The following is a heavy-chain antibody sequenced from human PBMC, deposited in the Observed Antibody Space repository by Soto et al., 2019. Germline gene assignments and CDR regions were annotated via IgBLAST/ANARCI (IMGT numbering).Heavy chain of an antibody. CDR2: ISGSGGST. Sequence: GGSLRLSCAASGFTFSSYAMSWVRQAPGKGLEWVSAISGSGGSTYYADSVKGRFTISRGNSKNTLYLQMNSLRAEDTAVYYCAKDPDYGDYVDYFDYWGQGTLVTVSS. CDR1: GFTFSSYA. J-gene: IGHJ4*02. V-gene: IGHV3-23*01. D-gene: IGHD4-17*01. CDR3: AKDPDYGDYVDYFDY.